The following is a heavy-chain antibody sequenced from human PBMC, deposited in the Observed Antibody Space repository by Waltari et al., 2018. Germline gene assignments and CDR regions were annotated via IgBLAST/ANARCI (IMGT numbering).Heavy chain of an antibody. CDR2: IKQDGSEK. CDR1: GFTFSSSW. V-gene: IGHV3-7*01. D-gene: IGHD3-22*01. J-gene: IGHJ4*02. Sequence: EVQLVESGGGLVQPGGSLSLSCAASGFTFSSSWMIWVRQAPGKGLEWVANIKQDGSEKYYGDSVKGRFTISRDNAKNSLYLQMNSLRAEDTAVYYCARLYYYDSRGDYWGQGTLVTVSS. CDR3: ARLYYYDSRGDY.